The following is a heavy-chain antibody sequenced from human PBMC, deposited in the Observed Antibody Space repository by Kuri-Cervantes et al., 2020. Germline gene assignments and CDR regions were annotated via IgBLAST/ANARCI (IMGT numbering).Heavy chain of an antibody. CDR1: GYSISSGYY. CDR2: IYHSGST. Sequence: SETLSLTCTVSGYSISSGYYWGWIRQPPGKGLEWIGSIYHSGSTYYNPSHKSRITISVDTSKNQFSLKLSSVTAADTAVYYCARGDSSAFFDYWGQGTLVTVSS. D-gene: IGHD3-10*01. J-gene: IGHJ4*02. V-gene: IGHV4-38-2*02. CDR3: ARGDSSAFFDY.